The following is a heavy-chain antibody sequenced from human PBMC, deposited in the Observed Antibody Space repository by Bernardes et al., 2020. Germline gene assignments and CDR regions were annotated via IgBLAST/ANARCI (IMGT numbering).Heavy chain of an antibody. CDR3: ARESTLEERCPVVDP. V-gene: IGHV4-34*01. Sequence: SETLSLTCAGYGGSFSGYYWSWIRQPPGKGLEWIGEINHSGSTNYNPSPKGRVTISVDTSKNQFSLKLSSVTAADTAVYSCARESTLEERCPVVDPLGQGTLVTVSS. J-gene: IGHJ5*02. CDR2: INHSGST. D-gene: IGHD1-1*01. CDR1: GGSFSGYY.